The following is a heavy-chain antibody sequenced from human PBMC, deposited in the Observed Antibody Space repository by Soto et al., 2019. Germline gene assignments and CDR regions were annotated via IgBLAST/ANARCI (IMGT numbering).Heavy chain of an antibody. D-gene: IGHD3-10*01. V-gene: IGHV4-39*07. CDR3: AREGYGSGSQLHYYYGMDV. J-gene: IGHJ6*02. Sequence: PSDTLSLTCAVSGGPITIRTYSWGWIRQPPGKGLEWIGEINHSGSTNYNPSLKSRVTISVDTSKNLFSLKLSSVTAADTAVYYCAREGYGSGSQLHYYYGMDVWGQGTTVTVSS. CDR2: INHSGST. CDR1: GGPITIRTYS.